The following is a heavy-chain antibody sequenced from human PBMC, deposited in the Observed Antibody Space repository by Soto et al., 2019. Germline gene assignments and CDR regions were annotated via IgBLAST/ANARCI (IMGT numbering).Heavy chain of an antibody. J-gene: IGHJ6*02. CDR1: GYSFTSYW. CDR2: IYPGDSDT. Sequence: GESLKISCKGSGYSFTSYWIGWVRQMPGKGLEWMGIIYPGDSDTRYSPSFQGQVTISADKSISTAYLQWSSLKASDTAMYYCARHLQPPGYYYYGMDVWGQGTTVTVSS. CDR3: ARHLQPPGYYYYGMDV. D-gene: IGHD4-4*01. V-gene: IGHV5-51*01.